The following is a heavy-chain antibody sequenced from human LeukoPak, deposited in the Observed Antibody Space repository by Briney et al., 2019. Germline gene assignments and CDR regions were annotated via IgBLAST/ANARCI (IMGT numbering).Heavy chain of an antibody. CDR1: GYTFTSYD. CDR3: AREWELLPFDY. V-gene: IGHV1-8*02. D-gene: IGHD1-26*01. Sequence: ASVKVSCKASGYTFTSYDINWVRQATGQGLEWMGWMNPNSGNTGYAQKFQGRVTMTRDTSISTAYMELSRLRSDDTAVYYCAREWELLPFDYWGQGTLVTVSS. CDR2: MNPNSGNT. J-gene: IGHJ4*02.